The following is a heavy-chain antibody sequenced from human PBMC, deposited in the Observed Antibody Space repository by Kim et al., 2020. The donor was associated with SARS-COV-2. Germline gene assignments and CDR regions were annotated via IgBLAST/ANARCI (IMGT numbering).Heavy chain of an antibody. V-gene: IGHV4-34*01. CDR1: GGSFSGYY. CDR2: INHSGST. Sequence: SETLSLTCAVYGGSFSGYYWSWIRQPPGKGLEWLGEINHSGSTNYNPSLKSRVAISVDTSKNQFSLKLSSVTTADTAVYYCAREYGDSPFDYWGQGTLVTVSS. CDR3: AREYGDSPFDY. J-gene: IGHJ4*02. D-gene: IGHD4-17*01.